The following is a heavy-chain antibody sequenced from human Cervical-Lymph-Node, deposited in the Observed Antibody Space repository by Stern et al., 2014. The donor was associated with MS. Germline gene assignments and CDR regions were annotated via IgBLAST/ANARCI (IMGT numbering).Heavy chain of an antibody. J-gene: IGHJ4*02. CDR3: ARDGRPV. CDR2: ISADGNTK. CDR1: GFTFSAYA. V-gene: IGHV3-30-3*01. Sequence: QVHLVESGGGVVQPGRSQGLSCAASGFTFSAYAMHWVRQAPGKGLEWVAVISADGNTKFYADSVKGRFTISRDNSKNTLFLQMNSLKIEDTAVYYCARDGRPVWGQGTLVAVSS.